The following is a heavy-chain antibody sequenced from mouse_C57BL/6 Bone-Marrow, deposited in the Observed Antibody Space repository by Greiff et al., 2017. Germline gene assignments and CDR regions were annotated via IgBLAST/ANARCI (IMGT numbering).Heavy chain of an antibody. CDR2: IYPSDSET. Sequence: QVQLQQPGAELVRPGSSVKLSCKASGYTFTSYWMDWVKQRPGQGLEWIGNIYPSDSETHYNQKFKDKATLTVDKSSSTADMQLSSLTSEDSAVYYCARDYYYGSRGFDYWGQGTTLTVSS. J-gene: IGHJ2*01. CDR3: ARDYYYGSRGFDY. CDR1: GYTFTSYW. V-gene: IGHV1-61*01. D-gene: IGHD1-1*01.